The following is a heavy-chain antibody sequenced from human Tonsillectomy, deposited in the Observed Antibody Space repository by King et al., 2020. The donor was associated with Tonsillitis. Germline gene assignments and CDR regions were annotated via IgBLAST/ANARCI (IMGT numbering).Heavy chain of an antibody. D-gene: IGHD1-26*01. CDR3: ARGSGSGSYGVAFDY. CDR1: GFTFSSYG. CDR2: IWFDETNK. Sequence: VQLVESGGGVVQPGRSLRLSCAASGFTFSSYGMHWVRQAPGKGLEWVAVIWFDETNKYYADSVKGRFTISRDNSKNTLYLQMNSLRAEDTAVYYCARGSGSGSYGVAFDYWGQGTLVTVSS. J-gene: IGHJ4*02. V-gene: IGHV3-33*01.